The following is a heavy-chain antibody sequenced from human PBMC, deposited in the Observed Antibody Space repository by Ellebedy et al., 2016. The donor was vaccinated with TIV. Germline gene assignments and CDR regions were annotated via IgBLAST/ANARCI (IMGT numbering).Heavy chain of an antibody. D-gene: IGHD5-12*01. CDR3: AKGGWLEN. J-gene: IGHJ4*02. CDR1: GFTFNNYA. CDR2: ISHTGTRT. V-gene: IGHV3-23*01. Sequence: GESLKISCAASGFTFNNYAMSWVRQAPGKGLEWVSTISHTGTRTYYANSVEGRFIISRDSSKRTLYLQMNSLRAEDTAVYYCAKGGWLENWGQGTLVTVSS.